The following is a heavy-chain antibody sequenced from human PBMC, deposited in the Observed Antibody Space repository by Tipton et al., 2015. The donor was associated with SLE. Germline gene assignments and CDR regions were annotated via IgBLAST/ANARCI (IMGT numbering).Heavy chain of an antibody. D-gene: IGHD4-17*01. CDR3: ARPLTTLTTLNEY. CDR1: GFTFDEYA. CDR2: ISGSGGTT. J-gene: IGHJ4*02. V-gene: IGHV3-23*01. Sequence: SLRLSCAASGFTFDEYAMHWVRQAPGKGLEWVSGISGSGGTTYYADSVKGRFTVSRDNSKNTLYLQMSSLRAEDTAVYYCARPLTTLTTLNEYWGQGTLVTVSS.